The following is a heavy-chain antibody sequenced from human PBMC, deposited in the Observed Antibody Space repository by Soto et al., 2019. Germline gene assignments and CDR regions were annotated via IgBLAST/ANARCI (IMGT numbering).Heavy chain of an antibody. CDR1: GGSLSDYF. D-gene: IGHD5-12*01. Sequence: SETLSLTCVGSGGSLSDYFWSWIRQPPGMALEWIGEINHLGSINYNPSLKSRVTMSVDTSKNQFSLKLSSVTAADTAVNYCARAWNYYYYYYMDVWGKGTTVPLSS. J-gene: IGHJ6*03. CDR2: INHLGSI. CDR3: ARAWNYYYYYYMDV. V-gene: IGHV4-34*01.